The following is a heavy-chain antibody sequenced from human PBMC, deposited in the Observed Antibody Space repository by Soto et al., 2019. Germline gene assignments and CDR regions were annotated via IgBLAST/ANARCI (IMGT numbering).Heavy chain of an antibody. J-gene: IGHJ4*02. CDR2: IKQDGSEK. Sequence: GGSLRLSCAASGFTFSSYWMSWVRQAPGKGLEWVANIKQDGSEKYYVDSVKGRFTISRDNAKNSLYLQMNSLRAEDTAVYYCARDPLHSSSSLFLLDYWGQGTLVTVSS. D-gene: IGHD6-6*01. CDR1: GFTFSSYW. CDR3: ARDPLHSSSSLFLLDY. V-gene: IGHV3-7*01.